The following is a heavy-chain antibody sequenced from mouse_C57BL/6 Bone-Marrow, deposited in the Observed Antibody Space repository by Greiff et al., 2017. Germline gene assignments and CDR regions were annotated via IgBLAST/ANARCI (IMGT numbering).Heavy chain of an antibody. CDR1: GYSITSGYY. V-gene: IGHV3-6*01. Sequence: EVQVVESGPGLVKPSQSLSLTCSVTGYSITSGYYWNWIRQFPGNKLEWMGYIRYDGSNNYNPSFKNRISITRDTSKNQFFLKLSSVTTEATATYYCARVGYYGSSLYAMDGWGKGTSVTVSS. CDR2: IRYDGSN. J-gene: IGHJ4*01. D-gene: IGHD1-1*01. CDR3: ARVGYYGSSLYAMDG.